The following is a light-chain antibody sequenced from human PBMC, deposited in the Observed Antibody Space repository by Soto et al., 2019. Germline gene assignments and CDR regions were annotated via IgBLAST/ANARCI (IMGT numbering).Light chain of an antibody. V-gene: IGKV1-39*01. Sequence: DIQMTQYPSSLSASVGDGVTITCRASQSISSYVSWYQQKPGKAPKLLIYAASRLQSGVPSRFSGSRSGTDFTLTISSLQPEDFATYYCQQSYSRVTFGQGT. CDR1: QSISSY. CDR3: QQSYSRVT. J-gene: IGKJ1*01. CDR2: AAS.